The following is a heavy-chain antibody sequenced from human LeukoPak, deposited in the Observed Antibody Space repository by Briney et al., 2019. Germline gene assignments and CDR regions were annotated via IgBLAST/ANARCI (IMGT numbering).Heavy chain of an antibody. CDR1: GYTFTGYY. J-gene: IGHJ6*04. CDR3: ARDLTMVRGVIIDFPFGMDV. D-gene: IGHD3-10*01. Sequence: ASVKVSCKASGYTFTGYYMHWVRQAPGPGLEWMGWINPNSGGTNYAQKFQGWVTMTRDTSISTAYMELSRLRSDDTAVYYCARDLTMVRGVIIDFPFGMDVWGKGTTVTVSS. CDR2: INPNSGGT. V-gene: IGHV1-2*04.